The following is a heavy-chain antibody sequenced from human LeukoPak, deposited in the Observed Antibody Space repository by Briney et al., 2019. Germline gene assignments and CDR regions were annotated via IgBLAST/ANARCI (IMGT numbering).Heavy chain of an antibody. Sequence: ASVKVSCKASGYTFSGYYMHWVRQAPGQGLEWMGWINPNSGGTNYAQKFQGRVTMTTDTSISTAYMELSRLRSDDTAVYYCAREELLAFDYWGQGSPVTVSS. CDR1: GYTFSGYY. D-gene: IGHD1-7*01. CDR3: AREELLAFDY. V-gene: IGHV1-2*02. J-gene: IGHJ4*02. CDR2: INPNSGGT.